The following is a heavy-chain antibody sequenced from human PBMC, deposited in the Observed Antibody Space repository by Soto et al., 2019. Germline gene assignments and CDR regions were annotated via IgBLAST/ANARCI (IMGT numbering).Heavy chain of an antibody. CDR2: IYYSGST. J-gene: IGHJ5*02. CDR1: GGSISSGDYY. V-gene: IGHV4-61*08. CDR3: ARAGTTMVRGVISGWFDP. Sequence: SDAVSLTRTVSGGSISSGDYYWRWIRQPPGKGLEWIGYIYYSGSTNYNPSLKSRVTISVDTSKNQFSLKLSSVTAADTAVYYCARAGTTMVRGVISGWFDPWGQGTLVTVS. D-gene: IGHD3-10*01.